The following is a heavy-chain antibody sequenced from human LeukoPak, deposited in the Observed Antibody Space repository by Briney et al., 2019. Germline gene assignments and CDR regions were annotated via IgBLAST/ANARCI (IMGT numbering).Heavy chain of an antibody. CDR1: GGSISSYY. CDR2: IHTSGST. J-gene: IGHJ4*02. CDR3: ARTTTGYSSSWYFKLKGPYFDY. Sequence: SETLSLTCTVSGGSISSYYWSWIRQPAGKGLEWIGRIHTSGSTNYNPSLKSRVTMSVDTSKNQFSLKLSSVTAADTAVYYCARTTTGYSSSWYFKLKGPYFDYWGQGTLVTISS. V-gene: IGHV4-4*07. D-gene: IGHD6-13*01.